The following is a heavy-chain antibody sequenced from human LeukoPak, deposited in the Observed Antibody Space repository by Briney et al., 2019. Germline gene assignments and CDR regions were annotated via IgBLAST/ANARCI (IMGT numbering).Heavy chain of an antibody. CDR1: GYSFTTYW. CDR3: ARGHDYEEF. V-gene: IGHV5-51*01. J-gene: IGHJ4*02. Sequence: GESLKISSKDSGYSFTTYWIAWVRQMPGKGLEWMGIIYPGDSDTTYSPSFQGQVTISVDKSISTAYLQWSSLKASDTAMYYCARGHDYEEFWGQGTLVTVSS. CDR2: IYPGDSDT. D-gene: IGHD4-17*01.